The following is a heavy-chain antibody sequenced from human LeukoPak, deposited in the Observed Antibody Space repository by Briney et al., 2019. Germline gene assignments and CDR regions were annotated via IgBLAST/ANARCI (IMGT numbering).Heavy chain of an antibody. Sequence: GGSLRLSCTASGFTFSDHYMTWIRRAPGKGLEWVSYISSSGFTIYYADSVKGRFTISRDNAKNSLYLQMNSLRAEDTAVYYCAPTPIAVAGTWGQGTLVTVSS. CDR3: APTPIAVAGT. D-gene: IGHD6-19*01. CDR1: GFTFSDHY. J-gene: IGHJ4*02. CDR2: ISSSGFTI. V-gene: IGHV3-11*04.